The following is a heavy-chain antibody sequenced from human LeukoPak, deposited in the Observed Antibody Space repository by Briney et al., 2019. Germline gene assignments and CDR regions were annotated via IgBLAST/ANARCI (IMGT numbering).Heavy chain of an antibody. J-gene: IGHJ4*02. Sequence: GGSLRLSCAASGFTFSTYAVNWVRQAPGKGLEWVSTISGSGGSTYYADSVKGRFTISRDNSKNTLYLQMSSLRAEDTAVYYCAKDRGRYYDSSGYYWGYYFDSWGQGILVPVST. D-gene: IGHD3-22*01. CDR3: AKDRGRYYDSSGYYWGYYFDS. CDR1: GFTFSTYA. V-gene: IGHV3-23*01. CDR2: ISGSGGST.